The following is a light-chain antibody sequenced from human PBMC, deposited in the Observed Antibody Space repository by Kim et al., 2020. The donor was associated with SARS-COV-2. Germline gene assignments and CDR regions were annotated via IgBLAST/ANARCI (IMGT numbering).Light chain of an antibody. CDR1: QSVSSSY. CDR3: QQYGTSPPYT. CDR2: GAS. J-gene: IGKJ2*01. V-gene: IGKV3-20*01. Sequence: EIVLTQSPGTLSLSPGERATLSCRASQSVSSSYLAWYQQKPGQAPRLLVYGASSRATGIPDRFSGSGSGTDFTLTISRLEPEDFAMYYCQQYGTSPPYTFGQGTMLEI.